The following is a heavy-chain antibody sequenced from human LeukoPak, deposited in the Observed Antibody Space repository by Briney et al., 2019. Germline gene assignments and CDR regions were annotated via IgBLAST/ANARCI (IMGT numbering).Heavy chain of an antibody. CDR3: ARHSSGWYGNYYYYYYMDV. D-gene: IGHD6-19*01. J-gene: IGHJ6*03. CDR2: IYPGDSDT. CDR1: GYSFTSYW. Sequence: GESLKISCKGSGYSFTSYWIGWVRQMPGKGLEWMGVIYPGDSDTRYSPSFQGQVTISVDKSISNAYLQWSSLEASDTAMYFCARHSSGWYGNYYYYYYMDVWGKGTTVTVSS. V-gene: IGHV5-51*01.